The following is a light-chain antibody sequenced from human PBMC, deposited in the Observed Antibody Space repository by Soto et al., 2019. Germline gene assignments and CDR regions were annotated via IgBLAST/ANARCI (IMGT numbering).Light chain of an antibody. V-gene: IGKV3-20*01. CDR3: QQYGTSPYT. Sequence: EIVLTQSPGTLSLSPGERATLSCRASQSVSSSYLAWYQQKPGRAPRLLIYGASSRATGIPDRFSGSGSGTDFTLTISRPEPEDFAVYYCQQYGTSPYTFGQGTKLEI. CDR2: GAS. CDR1: QSVSSSY. J-gene: IGKJ2*01.